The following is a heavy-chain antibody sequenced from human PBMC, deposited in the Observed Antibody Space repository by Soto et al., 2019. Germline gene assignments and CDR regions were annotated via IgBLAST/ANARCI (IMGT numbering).Heavy chain of an antibody. V-gene: IGHV4-59*01. J-gene: IGHJ6*03. CDR3: ARSDYDFWSGYTHYYMDV. Sequence: SETLSLTCTVSGGSISSYYWSWIRQPPGKGLEWIGYIYYSGSTNYNPSLKSRVTISVDTSKNQFSLKLSSVTAADTAVYYCARSDYDFWSGYTHYYMDVWGKGTTVTVSS. D-gene: IGHD3-3*01. CDR2: IYYSGST. CDR1: GGSISSYY.